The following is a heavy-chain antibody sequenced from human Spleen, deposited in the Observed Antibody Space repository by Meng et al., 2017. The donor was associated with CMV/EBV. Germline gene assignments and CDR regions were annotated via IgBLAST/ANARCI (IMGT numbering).Heavy chain of an antibody. D-gene: IGHD6-13*01. V-gene: IGHV4-39*07. J-gene: IGHJ6*02. CDR1: GDSISNSIYY. CDR3: ARDTPKRLYSSSWYTYYYGMDV. Sequence: SETLSLTCIVSGDSISNSIYYWGWIRQPPGKGLEWIGRIYYSGTTYYNPSLKSRVTISVDTSKNQFSLKLSSVTAADTAVYYCARDTPKRLYSSSWYTYYYGMDVWGQGTTVTVSS. CDR2: IYYSGTT.